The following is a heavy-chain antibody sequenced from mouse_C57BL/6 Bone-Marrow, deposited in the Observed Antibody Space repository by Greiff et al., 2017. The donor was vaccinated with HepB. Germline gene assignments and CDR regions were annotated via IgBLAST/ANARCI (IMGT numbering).Heavy chain of an antibody. CDR2: IDPNSGGT. V-gene: IGHV1-72*01. Sequence: QVQLKQPGAELVKPGASVKLSCKASGYTFTSYWMHWVKQRPGRGLEWIGRIDPNSGGTKYNEKFKSKATLTVDKPSSTAYMQLSSLTSEDSAVYYCARLVTTYFDYWGQGTTLTVSS. D-gene: IGHD2-2*01. CDR1: GYTFTSYW. CDR3: ARLVTTYFDY. J-gene: IGHJ2*01.